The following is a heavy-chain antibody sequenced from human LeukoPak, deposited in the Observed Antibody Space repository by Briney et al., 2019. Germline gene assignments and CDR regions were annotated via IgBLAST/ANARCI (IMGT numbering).Heavy chain of an antibody. V-gene: IGHV3-30-3*01. CDR1: GFTFSSYA. CDR3: AKDRSGYSGYGYFDY. Sequence: PGGSLRLSCAASGFTFSSYAMHWVRQAPGKGLEWVAVISYDGSNKYYADSVKGRFTISRDNSKNTLYLQMNSLRAEDTAVYYCAKDRSGYSGYGYFDYWGQGTLVTVSS. CDR2: ISYDGSNK. J-gene: IGHJ4*02. D-gene: IGHD5-12*01.